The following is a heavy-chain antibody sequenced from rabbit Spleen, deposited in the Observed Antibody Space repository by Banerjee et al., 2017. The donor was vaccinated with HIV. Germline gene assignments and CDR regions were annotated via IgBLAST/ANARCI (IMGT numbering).Heavy chain of an antibody. CDR3: VRDKASISGDYGPWYFDL. CDR2: IGAGSGAT. J-gene: IGHJ4*01. V-gene: IGHV1S45*01. Sequence: QLEESGGGLVQPGASLTLTCTASGFSFSSGYWICWVRQAPEKGLEWIGCIGAGSGATYYATWAKGRFTISKTSSTTVALQMNSLTAADTATYFCVRDKASISGDYGPWYFDLWGQGTLVTVS. D-gene: IGHD1-1*01. CDR1: GFSFSSGYW.